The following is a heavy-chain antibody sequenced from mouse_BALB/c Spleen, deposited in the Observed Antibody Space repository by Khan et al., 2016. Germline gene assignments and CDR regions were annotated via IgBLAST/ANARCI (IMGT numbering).Heavy chain of an antibody. D-gene: IGHD1-1*01. V-gene: IGHV9-3-1*01. CDR3: ASGGYYGGFAS. CDR1: GYTFTNYG. Sequence: QIQLVQSGPELKKPGETVKISCKASGYTFTNYGMNWVKQAPGKGLKWMGWINTYTGEPTYADDFKGRFAFSLQPSASTAYLPINNLKNEDTATYCGASGGYYGGFASWGQGTLVTVSA. J-gene: IGHJ3*01. CDR2: INTYTGEP.